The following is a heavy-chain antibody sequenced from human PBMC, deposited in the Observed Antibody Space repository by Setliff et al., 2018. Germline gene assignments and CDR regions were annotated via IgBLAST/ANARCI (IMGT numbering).Heavy chain of an antibody. CDR1: GGSISSGNYY. J-gene: IGHJ6*03. Sequence: TLSLTCRVSGGSISSGNYYWGLIRQPPGKGLEWAATIYYSGSTYSNPSLKSRLIISVDAPDNQFSVKLSSVTAADTAVYYCARHKSNGSGSYPSLYMDVWGKGIMVT. CDR2: IYYSGST. D-gene: IGHD3-10*01. V-gene: IGHV4-39*01. CDR3: ARHKSNGSGSYPSLYMDV.